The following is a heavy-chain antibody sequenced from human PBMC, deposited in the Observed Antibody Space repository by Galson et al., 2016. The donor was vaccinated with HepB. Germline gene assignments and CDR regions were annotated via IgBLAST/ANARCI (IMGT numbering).Heavy chain of an antibody. CDR2: ISDDGSKK. J-gene: IGHJ4*02. Sequence: SLRLSCAASRFTFSNFAFHWVRQAPGKGLEWVAVISDDGSKKFYADSVKGRFTISRDNSKSTQYLQMNSLRVEDTAMYYCARAYFDFWSGFPGGGQGTLVTVSS. D-gene: IGHD3-3*01. CDR3: ARAYFDFWSGFPG. CDR1: RFTFSNFA. V-gene: IGHV3-30*04.